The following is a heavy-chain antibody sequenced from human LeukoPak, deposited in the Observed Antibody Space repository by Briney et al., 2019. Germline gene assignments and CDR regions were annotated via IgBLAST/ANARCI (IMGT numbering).Heavy chain of an antibody. D-gene: IGHD3-22*01. CDR3: ARDLVDSGGYYFDY. Sequence: SGTLSLTCAVSGGSISSDNWWTWVRQPPGKGLEWIGQIYQSGSTNYNPSLKSRVTISVDKSKNQFSLKLSSVTAADTAIYYCARDLVDSGGYYFDYWGQGTLVTVSP. CDR1: GGSISSDNW. V-gene: IGHV4-4*02. J-gene: IGHJ4*02. CDR2: IYQSGST.